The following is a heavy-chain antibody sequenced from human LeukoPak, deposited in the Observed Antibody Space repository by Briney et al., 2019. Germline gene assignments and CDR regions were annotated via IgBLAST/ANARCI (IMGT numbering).Heavy chain of an antibody. CDR1: GASFTCNY. Sequence: SETLSLTCTVSGASFTCNYWSWIRQPPGKRLEWIGYIYYSGTTTYNPSLERRVTMSVDMSKTQFSLRLNSVTATDTAVYYCARLDCGGDCYVDYWGQGNLVTVSS. CDR2: IYYSGTT. D-gene: IGHD2-21*02. V-gene: IGHV4-59*08. J-gene: IGHJ4*02. CDR3: ARLDCGGDCYVDY.